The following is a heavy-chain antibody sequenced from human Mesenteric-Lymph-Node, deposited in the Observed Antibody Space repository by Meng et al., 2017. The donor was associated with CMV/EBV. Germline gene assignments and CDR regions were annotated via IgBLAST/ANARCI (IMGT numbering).Heavy chain of an antibody. CDR3: ARRLSIGWFYDY. Sequence: VSGHSISRGSYYWDWIRQPPGKGLEWIGCIDYAGSTYYNPSLKSRVTISGDTSKNQFSLKLNSVSAADTAVYYCARRLSIGWFYDYWGQGTLVTVSS. D-gene: IGHD2-15*01. V-gene: IGHV4-39*01. CDR1: GHSISRGSYY. CDR2: IDYAGST. J-gene: IGHJ4*02.